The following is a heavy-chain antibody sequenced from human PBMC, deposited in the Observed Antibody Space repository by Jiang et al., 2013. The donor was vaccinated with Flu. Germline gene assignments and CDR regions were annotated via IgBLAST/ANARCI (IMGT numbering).Heavy chain of an antibody. J-gene: IGHJ4*02. CDR2: ISGSGGST. D-gene: IGHD3-22*01. CDR3: AKESSTSYYYDSSGPGY. V-gene: IGHV3-23*04. CDR1: GFTFSSYA. Sequence: VQLVESGGGLVQPGGSLRLSCAASGFTFSSYAMSWVRQAPGKGLEWVSAISGSGGSTYYADSVKGRFTISRDNSKNTLYLQMNSLRAEDTAVYYCAKESSTSYYYDSSGPGYWGQGTLVTVTS.